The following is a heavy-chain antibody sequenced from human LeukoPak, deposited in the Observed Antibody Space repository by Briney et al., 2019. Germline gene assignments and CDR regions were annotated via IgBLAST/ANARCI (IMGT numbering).Heavy chain of an antibody. Sequence: GGSLRLSCAASGFIFSSYAMHWVRQAPGKGLEYVSAISSNGGSTYYANSVKGRFAISRDNAKNSLYLQMNSLRAEDMALYYCAKASCSSTSCYDFDYWGQGTLVTVSS. D-gene: IGHD2-2*01. CDR3: AKASCSSTSCYDFDY. CDR2: ISSNGGST. J-gene: IGHJ4*02. CDR1: GFIFSSYA. V-gene: IGHV3-64*01.